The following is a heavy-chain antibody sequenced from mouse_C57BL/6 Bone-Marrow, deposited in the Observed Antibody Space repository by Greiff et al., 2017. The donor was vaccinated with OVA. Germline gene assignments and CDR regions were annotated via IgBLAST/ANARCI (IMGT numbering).Heavy chain of an antibody. CDR2: IYPGSGST. CDR3: ARYYDYPYYYAMDY. Sequence: VQLQQSGAELVKPGASVKMSCKASGYTFTSYWITWVKQRPGQGLEWIGDIYPGSGSTNYNEKFKSKATLTVDTSSSTAYMQLSSLTSEDSAVYYCARYYDYPYYYAMDYWGQGTSVTVSS. CDR1: GYTFTSYW. J-gene: IGHJ4*01. V-gene: IGHV1-55*01. D-gene: IGHD2-4*01.